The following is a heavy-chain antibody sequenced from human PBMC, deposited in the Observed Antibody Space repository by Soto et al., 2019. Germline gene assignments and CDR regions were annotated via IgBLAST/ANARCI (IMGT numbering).Heavy chain of an antibody. Sequence: QVQLVQSGAEVKKPGASVKVSCKASGYTFTTYGISWVRQAPGQGLEWMGWISAYNGHTNYAQKLQGRVTMTTDTPTSTASMELRSVRSDDTAVFYCARESGTTYTPNYWGQGTLVTVSS. J-gene: IGHJ4*02. V-gene: IGHV1-18*04. CDR2: ISAYNGHT. CDR3: ARESGTTYTPNY. D-gene: IGHD1-7*01. CDR1: GYTFTTYG.